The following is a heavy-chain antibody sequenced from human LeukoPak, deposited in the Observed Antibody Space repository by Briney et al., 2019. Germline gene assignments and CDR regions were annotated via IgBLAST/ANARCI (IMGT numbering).Heavy chain of an antibody. CDR2: IIPIFGTA. CDR3: AREYSSRTDL. D-gene: IGHD6-13*01. V-gene: IGHV1-69*05. Sequence: GASVKVSCKASGGTFSSYAISWVRQAPGQGLEWMGGIIPIFGTANYAQKLQGRVTMTTDISTSTAYMELRSLRSDDTAVYYCAREYSSRTDLWGQGTLVTVSS. CDR1: GGTFSSYA. J-gene: IGHJ5*02.